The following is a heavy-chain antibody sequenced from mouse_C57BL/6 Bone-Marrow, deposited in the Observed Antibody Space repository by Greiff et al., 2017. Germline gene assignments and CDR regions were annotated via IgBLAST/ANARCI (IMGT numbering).Heavy chain of an antibody. V-gene: IGHV1-81*01. CDR2: IYPRSGNT. J-gene: IGHJ2*01. Sequence: VKLMESGAELARPGASVKLSCKASGYTFTSYGISWVKQRTGQGLEWIGEIYPRSGNTYYNEKFKGKATLTADKSSSTAYIELRSLTSEDSAVYFCARYRVGPYYFDYWGQGTTLTVSS. D-gene: IGHD1-1*01. CDR1: GYTFTSYG. CDR3: ARYRVGPYYFDY.